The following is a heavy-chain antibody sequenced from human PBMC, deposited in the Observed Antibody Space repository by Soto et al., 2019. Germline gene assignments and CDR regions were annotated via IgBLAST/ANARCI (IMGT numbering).Heavy chain of an antibody. D-gene: IGHD4-4*01. Sequence: QVQLVQSGAEVKKPGSSVKVSCKASGGTFSRYTISWVRQAPGQGLEWMGRIIPILGIANYEQKFQGRVTITADKSTSTAYRELSSLRSEDTGVYYCARAVTTSGYYYYYMDVWGKGTTVTVSS. CDR2: IIPILGIA. V-gene: IGHV1-69*02. J-gene: IGHJ6*03. CDR1: GGTFSRYT. CDR3: ARAVTTSGYYYYYMDV.